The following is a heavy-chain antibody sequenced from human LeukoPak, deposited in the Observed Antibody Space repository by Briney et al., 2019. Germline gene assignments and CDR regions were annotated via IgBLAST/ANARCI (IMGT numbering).Heavy chain of an antibody. V-gene: IGHV3-11*01. CDR1: GFSVNDYY. CDR2: IGGSDSII. Sequence: GSLRLSCVVSGFSVNDYYMSWIRQAPGKGLEWVSDIGGSDSIISYAGSVKGRFTISRDIAMNSLYLQMNSLRAEDTAVYYCAREMVAGTFDSWGQGTLVTVSS. CDR3: AREMVAGTFDS. D-gene: IGHD1-7*01. J-gene: IGHJ4*02.